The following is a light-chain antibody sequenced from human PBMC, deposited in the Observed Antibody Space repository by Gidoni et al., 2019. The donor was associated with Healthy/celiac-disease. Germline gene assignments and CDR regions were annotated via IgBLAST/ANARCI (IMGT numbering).Light chain of an antibody. CDR2: AAS. Sequence: DIQLTQSPSSLFASVGDRVTITCRASQGISNDLAWYQQKPGKVPKRLIYAASTLQRGVPSRFSGSGSGTDFTLTISSLQPEDFATYYCQKYNSDPYTFGQGTKLEIK. V-gene: IGKV1-27*01. CDR1: QGISND. CDR3: QKYNSDPYT. J-gene: IGKJ2*01.